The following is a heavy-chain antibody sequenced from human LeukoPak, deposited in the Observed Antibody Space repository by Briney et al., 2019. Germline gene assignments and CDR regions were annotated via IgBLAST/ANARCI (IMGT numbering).Heavy chain of an antibody. CDR2: IYYSGST. Sequence: SETLSLTFTVSGGSISSSSYYWGWIRQPPGKGLEWIGSIYYSGSTYYNPSLKSRVTISVDTSKNQFSLKLSSVTAADTAVYYCARHRCSSTSCLGDWFDPWGQGTLVTVSS. D-gene: IGHD2-2*01. CDR3: ARHRCSSTSCLGDWFDP. CDR1: GGSISSSSYY. J-gene: IGHJ5*02. V-gene: IGHV4-39*07.